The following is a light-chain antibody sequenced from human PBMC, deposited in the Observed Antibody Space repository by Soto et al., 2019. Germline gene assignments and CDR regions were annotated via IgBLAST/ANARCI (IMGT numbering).Light chain of an antibody. CDR1: QNINSN. Sequence: EILMTQSPLTLSVSPGEGATLSCRASQNINSNLAWYQQRPGQAPRVLLYGASTRASGIPDRFSGSGSGTDFTLTINRLEHDDFAVYYCQQYKDLSPLTFGGGTRVESK. CDR3: QQYKDLSPLT. CDR2: GAS. V-gene: IGKV3D-15*01. J-gene: IGKJ4*01.